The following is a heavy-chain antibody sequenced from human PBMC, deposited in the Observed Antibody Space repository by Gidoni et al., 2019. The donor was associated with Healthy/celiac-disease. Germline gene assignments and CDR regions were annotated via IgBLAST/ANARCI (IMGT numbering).Heavy chain of an antibody. CDR1: GYSFTSYW. CDR3: ARFLPGGSGSYYGGHYFDY. CDR2: IYPGDSDT. J-gene: IGHJ4*02. D-gene: IGHD3-10*01. Sequence: EVQLVQSGAEVKKQGESLKISCKGSGYSFTSYWIGWVRQMPGKGLEWMGIIYPGDSDTRYSPSFQGQVTISADKSISTAYLQWSSLKASDTAMYYCARFLPGGSGSYYGGHYFDYWGQGTLVTVSS. V-gene: IGHV5-51*03.